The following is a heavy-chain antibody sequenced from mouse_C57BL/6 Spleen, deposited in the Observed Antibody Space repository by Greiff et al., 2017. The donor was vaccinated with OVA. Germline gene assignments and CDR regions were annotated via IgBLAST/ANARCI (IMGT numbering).Heavy chain of an antibody. CDR3: ARSGQLRRRYYAMDY. J-gene: IGHJ4*01. V-gene: IGHV1-53*01. D-gene: IGHD3-2*02. CDR1: GYTFTSYW. Sequence: QVQLQQPGTELVKPGASVKLSCKASGYTFTSYWMHWVKQRPGQGLEWIGNINPSNGGTNYNEKFKSKATLTVDKSSSTAYMQLSSLTSEDSAVYYCARSGQLRRRYYAMDYWGQGTSVTVSS. CDR2: INPSNGGT.